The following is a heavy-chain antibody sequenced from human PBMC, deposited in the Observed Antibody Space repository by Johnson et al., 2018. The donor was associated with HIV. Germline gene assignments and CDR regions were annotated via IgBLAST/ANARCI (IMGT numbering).Heavy chain of an antibody. V-gene: IGHV3-30*04. CDR3: AKERGYSYGRGAFDI. CDR1: GFTFSSYA. Sequence: QVQLVASGGGVVQPGRSLRLSCAASGFTFSSYAMHWVRQAPAKGLQWVAVISYDGSDKDYADSVKGRFTISRDSSKNTLYLQMNSLRAEDTAVYYCAKERGYSYGRGAFDIWGQGTMVTVSS. CDR2: ISYDGSDK. J-gene: IGHJ3*02. D-gene: IGHD5-18*01.